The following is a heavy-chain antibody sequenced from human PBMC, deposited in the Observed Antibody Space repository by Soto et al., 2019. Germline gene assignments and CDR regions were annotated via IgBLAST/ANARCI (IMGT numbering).Heavy chain of an antibody. D-gene: IGHD6-25*01. CDR2: ICNDGNET. J-gene: IGHJ3*02. CDR1: GFTFSSYC. Sequence: PGGSLRLSCAASGFTFSSYCMHWLRQAPGKGPVWVASICNDGNETTYADSVKGRFTISRDNAKNTLSLQVNSLTAEDTAVYYCAREQRGAFDIWGLGTMVTVSS. V-gene: IGHV3-74*01. CDR3: AREQRGAFDI.